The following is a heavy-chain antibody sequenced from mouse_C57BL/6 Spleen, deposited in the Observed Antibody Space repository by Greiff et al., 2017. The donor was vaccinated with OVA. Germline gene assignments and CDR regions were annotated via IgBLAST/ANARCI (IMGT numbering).Heavy chain of an antibody. CDR1: GFTFSSYA. CDR3: ARDGDDYDGHYFDY. J-gene: IGHJ2*01. D-gene: IGHD2-4*01. Sequence: EVQRVESGGGLVKPGGSLKLSCAASGFTFSSYAMSWVRQTPEKRLEWVATISDGGSYTYYPDNVKGRFTISRDNAKNNLYLQMSHLKSEDTAMYYCARDGDDYDGHYFDYWGQGTTLTVSS. V-gene: IGHV5-4*01. CDR2: ISDGGSYT.